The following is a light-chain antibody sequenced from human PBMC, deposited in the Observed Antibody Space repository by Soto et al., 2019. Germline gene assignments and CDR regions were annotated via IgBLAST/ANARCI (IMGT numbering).Light chain of an antibody. CDR1: SSDVGAYNY. CDR3: SSLGGSDNYVV. Sequence: QSVLTQPPSASGSPGQSVTISCTGTSSDVGAYNYVSWYQQHPGKAPKLMIYEVVKRPSGVPDRFSGSKSGNTASLTVSGLQAEEEADYYCSSLGGSDNYVVFGGGTQLTVL. J-gene: IGLJ2*01. V-gene: IGLV2-8*01. CDR2: EVV.